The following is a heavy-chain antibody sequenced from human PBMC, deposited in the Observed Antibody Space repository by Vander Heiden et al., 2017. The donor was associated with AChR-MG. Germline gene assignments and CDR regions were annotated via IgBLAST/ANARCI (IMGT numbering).Heavy chain of an antibody. CDR3: ARAPPPYSISSRGAFDI. D-gene: IGHD6-6*01. CDR2: IGTASYK. V-gene: IGHV3-13*01. Sequence: EVQMVESGGGLGQPGGSLRLSCAASGVTFSSYDMHWCRQATGKGLKWVAAIGTASYKYYPGSVKGRFTISRENAKNSLYLQMNSLGAGDTAVYYCARAPPPYSISSRGAFDIWGQGTMVTVSS. J-gene: IGHJ3*02. CDR1: GVTFSSYD.